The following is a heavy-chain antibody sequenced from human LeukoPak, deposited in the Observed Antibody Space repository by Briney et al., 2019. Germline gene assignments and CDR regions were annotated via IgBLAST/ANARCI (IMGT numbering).Heavy chain of an antibody. V-gene: IGHV1-69*13. CDR1: GGTFSSYA. CDR3: ARGGYSYVYWLDY. CDR2: IIPILGTA. D-gene: IGHD5-18*01. J-gene: IGHJ4*02. Sequence: SVKVSCKASGGTFSSYAISWVRQAPGQGLEWMGGIIPILGTANYAQKFQGRVTITADESTSTAYMELSSLRSEDTAVYYCARGGYSYVYWLDYWGQGTLVTVS.